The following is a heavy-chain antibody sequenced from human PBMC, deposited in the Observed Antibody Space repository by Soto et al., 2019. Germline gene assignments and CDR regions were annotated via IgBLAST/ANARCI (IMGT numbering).Heavy chain of an antibody. J-gene: IGHJ3*02. V-gene: IGHV1-69*13. D-gene: IGHD5-12*01. CDR3: ARLRVEMATTDAFDI. CDR1: GYTFTSYG. Sequence: ASVKVSCKASGYTFTSYGISWVRQAPGQGLEWMGEIIPIFGTANYAQKFQGRVTITADESTSTAYMELSSLRSEDTAVYYCARLRVEMATTDAFDIWGQGTMVTVSS. CDR2: IIPIFGTA.